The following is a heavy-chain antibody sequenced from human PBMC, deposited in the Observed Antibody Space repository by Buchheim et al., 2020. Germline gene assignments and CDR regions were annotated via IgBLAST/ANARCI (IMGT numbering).Heavy chain of an antibody. Sequence: QVQLQESGPGLVKPSQTLSLTCTVSGGPISSGGYYWSWIRQHPGKGLEWIGYIYYSGSTYYNPSLKSRVTISVDTSKNQFSLKLSSVTAADTAVYYCARGKGFYDFWSGYSDHYYYGMDVWGQGTT. CDR2: IYYSGST. V-gene: IGHV4-31*03. D-gene: IGHD3-3*01. CDR3: ARGKGFYDFWSGYSDHYYYGMDV. CDR1: GGPISSGGYY. J-gene: IGHJ6*02.